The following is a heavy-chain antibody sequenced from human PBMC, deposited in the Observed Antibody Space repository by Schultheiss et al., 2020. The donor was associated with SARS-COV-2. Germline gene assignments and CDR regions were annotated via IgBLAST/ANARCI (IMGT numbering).Heavy chain of an antibody. D-gene: IGHD6-19*01. CDR2: ISSSSSTI. CDR3: AEGGESSGS. V-gene: IGHV3-48*02. J-gene: IGHJ5*02. Sequence: GGSLRLSCAASGFTVSIAWMNWVRQAPGKGLEWVSYISSSSSTIYYADSVKGRFTISRDNAKNSLYLQMNSLRDEDTAVYYCAEGGESSGSWGQGTLVTVSS. CDR1: GFTVSIAW.